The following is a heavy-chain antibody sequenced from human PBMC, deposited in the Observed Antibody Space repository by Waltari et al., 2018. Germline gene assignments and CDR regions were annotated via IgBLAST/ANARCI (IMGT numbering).Heavy chain of an antibody. J-gene: IGHJ4*02. CDR2: IYYSGST. V-gene: IGHV4-59*08. Sequence: QVQLQESGPGLVKPSETLSLTCTVSGGSISSYYWSWIRQPPGKGLEWIGYIYYSGSTNYNPSLKSRVTISVDTSKNQFSLKLSSGTAADTAVYYCAHMDGGGYFDYWGQGTLVTVSS. CDR3: AHMDGGGYFDY. CDR1: GGSISSYY.